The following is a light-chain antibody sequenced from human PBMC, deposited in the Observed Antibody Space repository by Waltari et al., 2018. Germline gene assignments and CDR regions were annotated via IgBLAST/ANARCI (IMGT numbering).Light chain of an antibody. CDR2: VNNDGSH. CDR3: QTWGTGLRV. CDR1: RGHRTFA. V-gene: IGLV4-69*01. J-gene: IGLJ3*02. Sequence: QLVLTQSPSISASLGASVKLSCTLSRGHRTFAVAWHQQRPGKGPRFLMKVNNDGSHNGGDGIPDRFSGSSSGNERYLLISSLQSEDEADYYCQTWGTGLRVFGGGTKVTVL.